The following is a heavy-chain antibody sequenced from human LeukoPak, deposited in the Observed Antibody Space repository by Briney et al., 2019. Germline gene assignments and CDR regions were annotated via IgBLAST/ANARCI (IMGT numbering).Heavy chain of an antibody. CDR3: ANSLYSYGPVGTLYFDY. Sequence: ASVKVSCKASGYTFTSYGISWVRQAPGQGLEWMGWISAYNGNTNYAQKFQGRVAITTDESTSTAYMELSSLRSEDTAVYYCANSLYSYGPVGTLYFDYWGQGTLVTVSS. J-gene: IGHJ4*02. D-gene: IGHD5-18*01. CDR1: GYTFTSYG. CDR2: ISAYNGNT. V-gene: IGHV1-18*01.